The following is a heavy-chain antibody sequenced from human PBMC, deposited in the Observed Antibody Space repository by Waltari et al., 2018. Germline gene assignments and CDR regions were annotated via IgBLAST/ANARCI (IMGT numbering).Heavy chain of an antibody. CDR2: ISMRSTSK. D-gene: IGHD6-19*01. V-gene: IGHV3-48*01. CDR1: GIPFSDYS. J-gene: IGHJ4*02. CDR3: ASEYSSGWATNH. Sequence: DVQLVESGGDLVQPGGSLRLSCAASGIPFSDYSMNWVRQAPGKVLEWVAYISMRSTSKDYADSVSGRFTISRDNAKNSLYLQMNSLTAEDTGVYYCASEYSSGWATNHWCQGTLVTVSS.